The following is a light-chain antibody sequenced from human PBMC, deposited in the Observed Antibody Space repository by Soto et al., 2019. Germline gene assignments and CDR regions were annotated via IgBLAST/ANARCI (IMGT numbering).Light chain of an antibody. CDR1: SFNIGGNT. Sequence: QAVVTQPPSASGTPGQRVTISCSGSSFNIGGNTVNWYQQVTGAAPKLLINSDNQRPSGVPDRFSGSKSGTSASLAIRGLQSEDEADYFCAAWDDSLNGVVFGGGTKVTVL. J-gene: IGLJ2*01. V-gene: IGLV1-44*01. CDR2: SDN. CDR3: AAWDDSLNGVV.